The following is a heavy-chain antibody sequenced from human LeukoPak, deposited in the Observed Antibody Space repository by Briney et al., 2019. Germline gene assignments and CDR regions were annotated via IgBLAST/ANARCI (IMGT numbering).Heavy chain of an antibody. D-gene: IGHD2-15*01. CDR3: ARLGYCSGGSCGGDFDY. CDR2: IYYSGST. J-gene: IGHJ4*02. V-gene: IGHV4-59*01. CDR1: GGSISSYY. Sequence: SETLSLTCTVSGGSISSYYWSWIRQPPGKGLEWIGYIYYSGSTNYNPSLKSRVTISVDTSKNQFSLRLSSVTAADTAVYYCARLGYCSGGSCGGDFDYWGQGTLVTVSS.